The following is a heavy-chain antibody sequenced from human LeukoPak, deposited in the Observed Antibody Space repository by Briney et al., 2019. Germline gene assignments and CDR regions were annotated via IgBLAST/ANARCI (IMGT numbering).Heavy chain of an antibody. J-gene: IGHJ5*02. CDR3: ASHNWGSGVNWFDP. CDR1: GGSISSSSYY. CDR2: IYYSGST. V-gene: IGHV4-39*01. D-gene: IGHD7-27*01. Sequence: SETLSLTCTVSGGSISSSSYYWGWIRQPPGKGLEWIGSIYYSGSTYYNPSLKSRVSISVDTSNNQFSLKLSSVTAADTAVYYCASHNWGSGVNWFDPWGQGTLVTVSS.